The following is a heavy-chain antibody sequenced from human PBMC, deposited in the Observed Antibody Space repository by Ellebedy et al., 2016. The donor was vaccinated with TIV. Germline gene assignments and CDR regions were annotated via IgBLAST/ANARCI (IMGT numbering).Heavy chain of an antibody. Sequence: SVKVSCXASGGTFSSDAFSWVRQAPGERLEWMGRIIPILGIPNYAQKFQGRVTISADKSTSTVSLELSSLRSDDTALYYCARVSRWEAFDIWGQGTMVTVSS. CDR2: IIPILGIP. CDR3: ARVSRWEAFDI. V-gene: IGHV1-69*04. D-gene: IGHD1-26*01. J-gene: IGHJ3*02. CDR1: GGTFSSDA.